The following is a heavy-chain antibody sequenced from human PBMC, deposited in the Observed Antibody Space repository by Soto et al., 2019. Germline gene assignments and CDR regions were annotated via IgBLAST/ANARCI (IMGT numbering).Heavy chain of an antibody. Sequence: QVQLVQSGAEVKKPGYSVKVACNASGGTFSSYAISWVRQAPGQGLEWMGGIIPILGTANYAQKFQGRVTITADESTSTAYMELSSLRSEDTAVYYCARSTIFGVVITNYYYYGMDVWGQGTTVTVSS. CDR3: ARSTIFGVVITNYYYYGMDV. D-gene: IGHD3-3*01. V-gene: IGHV1-69*01. CDR1: GGTFSSYA. J-gene: IGHJ6*02. CDR2: IIPILGTA.